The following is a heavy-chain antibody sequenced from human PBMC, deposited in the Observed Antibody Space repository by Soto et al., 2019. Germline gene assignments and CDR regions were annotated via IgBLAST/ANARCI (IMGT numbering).Heavy chain of an antibody. CDR1: CGSFSGYY. V-gene: IGHV4-34*01. D-gene: IGHD2-8*01. Sequence: PSETLSLTCAVYCGSFSGYYWSWIRQPPWKGLECIGEIDHSGGTNYNPSLESRVTISVDTSKNQFSLKLSSVTAADTAVYYCARVAKMMYARSLLSRRSSNWFEPWGQGTLVTV. CDR2: IDHSGGT. CDR3: ARVAKMMYARSLLSRRSSNWFEP. J-gene: IGHJ5*02.